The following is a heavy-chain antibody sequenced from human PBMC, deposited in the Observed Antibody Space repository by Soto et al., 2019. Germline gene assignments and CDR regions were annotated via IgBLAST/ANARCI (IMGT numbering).Heavy chain of an antibody. CDR2: IVVGSGNT. CDR1: GFTFTSSA. D-gene: IGHD3-22*01. J-gene: IGHJ6*02. V-gene: IGHV1-58*01. Sequence: ASVKVSCKASGFTFTSSAVQWVRQARGQRLGWIGWIVVGSGNTNYAQKFQERVTITRDMSTSTAYMELSSLRSEDTAVYYCAAHLYHYDSSLVDVWGQGTTVTVSS. CDR3: AAHLYHYDSSLVDV.